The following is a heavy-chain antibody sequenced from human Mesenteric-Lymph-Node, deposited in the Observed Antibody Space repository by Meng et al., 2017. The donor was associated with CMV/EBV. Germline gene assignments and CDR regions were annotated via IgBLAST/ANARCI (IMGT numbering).Heavy chain of an antibody. J-gene: IGHJ6*02. CDR3: ARAPTSYDILTGYFPNGLDV. CDR2: MTNSDSQI. D-gene: IGHD3-9*01. Sequence: GESLKISCAASGFTFGDYYMNWIRQAPGKGLEWVASMTNSDSQIYYADSVKGRFTISRDNAKNSVYLQMNSLRAEDTAAYYCARAPTSYDILTGYFPNGLDVWGQGTTVTVSS. V-gene: IGHV3-21*03. CDR1: GFTFGDYY.